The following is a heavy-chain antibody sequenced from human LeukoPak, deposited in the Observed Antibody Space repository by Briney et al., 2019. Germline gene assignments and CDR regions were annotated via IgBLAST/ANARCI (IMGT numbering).Heavy chain of an antibody. CDR3: ARMGVVVDGMDV. CDR1: GGSFSVYH. V-gene: IGHV4-34*01. D-gene: IGHD2-21*01. CDR2: ISHTGNT. J-gene: IGHJ6*02. Sequence: SETLSLTCAVSGGSFSVYHWSWIRQSPEKGLEWLGDISHTGNTNYNPSLKSRLTMSVDTSKTQFSLNLSSVTAADTAVYFCARMGVVVDGMDVWGQGTTVTVSS.